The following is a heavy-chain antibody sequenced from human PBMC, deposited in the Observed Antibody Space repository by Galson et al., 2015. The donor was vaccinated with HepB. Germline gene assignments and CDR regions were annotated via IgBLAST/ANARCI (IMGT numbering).Heavy chain of an antibody. D-gene: IGHD3-10*01. Sequence: SLRLSCAASGFTFSSYAMHWVRQAPGKGLEWVAVISYDGSNKYYADSVKGRFTISRDNSKNTLYLQMNSLRAEDTAVYYCAKDPGHYGSGLGPYYYYYGMDVWGQGTTVTVSS. V-gene: IGHV3-30*04. J-gene: IGHJ6*02. CDR2: ISYDGSNK. CDR1: GFTFSSYA. CDR3: AKDPGHYGSGLGPYYYYYGMDV.